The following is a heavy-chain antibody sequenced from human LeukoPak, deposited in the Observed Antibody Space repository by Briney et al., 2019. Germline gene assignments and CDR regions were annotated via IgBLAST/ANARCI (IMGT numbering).Heavy chain of an antibody. J-gene: IGHJ3*02. Sequence: GGSLRLSCAASGFTFDDYGMNWVRQAPGKGLEWVSAINWNGGSTSYADSLKGRFTISRDNSKNTLYLQMNSLRAEDTAVYYCARVWNYRGDAFDIWGQGTMVTVSS. CDR2: INWNGGST. CDR1: GFTFDDYG. D-gene: IGHD1-7*01. CDR3: ARVWNYRGDAFDI. V-gene: IGHV3-20*04.